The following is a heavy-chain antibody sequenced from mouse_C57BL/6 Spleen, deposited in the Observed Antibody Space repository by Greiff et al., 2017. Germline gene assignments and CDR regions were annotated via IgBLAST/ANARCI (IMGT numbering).Heavy chain of an antibody. D-gene: IGHD2-4*01. V-gene: IGHV1-64*01. CDR2: IHPNSGST. CDR1: GYTFTSYW. CDR3: ARDYEKAWFAY. J-gene: IGHJ3*01. Sequence: VQLQQPGAELVKPGASVKLSCKASGYTFTSYWMHWVKQRPGPGLEWIGMIHPNSGSTNYNEKFKSKATLTVDKSSSTAYMQLSSLTSEDSAVYYCARDYEKAWFAYWGQGTLGTVSA.